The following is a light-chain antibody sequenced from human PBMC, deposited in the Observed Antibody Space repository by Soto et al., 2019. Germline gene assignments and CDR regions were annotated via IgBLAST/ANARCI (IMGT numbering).Light chain of an antibody. Sequence: QSALTQPGSVSGSHGRSITISCTGTSSDVGGYNYVSWYQQHPGKAPKLMIYDVSNRPSGVSNRFSGSKSGNTASLTISGLQAEDEADYYCSSYTSSSTLVVFGGGTKVTV. J-gene: IGLJ2*01. CDR2: DVS. CDR3: SSYTSSSTLVV. CDR1: SSDVGGYNY. V-gene: IGLV2-14*01.